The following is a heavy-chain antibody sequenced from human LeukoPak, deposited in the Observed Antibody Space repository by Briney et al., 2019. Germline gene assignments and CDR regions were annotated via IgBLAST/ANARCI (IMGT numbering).Heavy chain of an antibody. Sequence: ASVKVSCKASGYTFTDYYIHWVRQAPGQGLEWMGIINPSGGSTSYAQKFQGRVTMTSDTSTSTVYMELSSLRSEDTALYYCARGIQLWLPHFWGQGTLVTVSS. V-gene: IGHV1-46*01. CDR3: ARGIQLWLPHF. D-gene: IGHD5-18*01. CDR2: INPSGGST. CDR1: GYTFTDYY. J-gene: IGHJ4*02.